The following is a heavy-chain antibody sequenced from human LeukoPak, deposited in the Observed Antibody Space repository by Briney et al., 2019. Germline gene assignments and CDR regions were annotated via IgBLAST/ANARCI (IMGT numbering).Heavy chain of an antibody. CDR3: AKVVSGYYYIDYFDY. CDR2: IRYDGSNR. CDR1: GFTFSSYG. J-gene: IGHJ4*02. V-gene: IGHV3-30*02. D-gene: IGHD3-22*01. Sequence: GGSLRLSCAASGFTFSSYGMHWVRQAPGKGLDWVAFIRYDGSNRYYADSVKGRFTISRDSSKNTLYLQMNSLRTEDTAVYYCAKVVSGYYYIDYFDYWGQGTLVTVSS.